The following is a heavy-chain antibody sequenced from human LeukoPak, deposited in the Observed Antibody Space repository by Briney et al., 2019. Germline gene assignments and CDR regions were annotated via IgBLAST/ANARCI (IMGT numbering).Heavy chain of an antibody. V-gene: IGHV3-7*01. D-gene: IGHD3-3*01. CDR1: GFTFSSYW. J-gene: IGHJ4*02. CDR3: ARESYDFRSGNVYY. Sequence: GGSLRLSCAASGFTFSSYWMSWVRQAPGKGLEWVADIKQDGSEKYYVDSVKGRFTISRDKAKNSLYLQMNSLRAEDTAVYYFARESYDFRSGNVYYWGQGTLVTLSS. CDR2: IKQDGSEK.